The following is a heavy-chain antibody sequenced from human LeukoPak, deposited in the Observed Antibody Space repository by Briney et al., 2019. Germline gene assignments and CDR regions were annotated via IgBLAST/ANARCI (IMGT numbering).Heavy chain of an antibody. CDR2: INHSGST. Sequence: SETLSLTCAVYGGAFSGYYWSWIRQPPGKGLEWIGGINHSGSTNYNPSLKSRVTISVDTSKNQFSLKLSSVTAADTAVYYCARAPTDIAAAGTLDYWGQGTLVTVSS. CDR3: ARAPTDIAAAGTLDY. V-gene: IGHV4-34*01. J-gene: IGHJ4*02. CDR1: GGAFSGYY. D-gene: IGHD6-13*01.